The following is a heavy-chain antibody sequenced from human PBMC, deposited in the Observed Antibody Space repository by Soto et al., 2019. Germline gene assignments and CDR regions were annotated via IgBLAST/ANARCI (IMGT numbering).Heavy chain of an antibody. CDR2: LTNVGTRT. Sequence: GASLRLSCAASGFTLRDYAMSWVRQAPEKGLEWVSSLTNVGTRTYYADSVKGRFTISGDNSKNTLYLQMNSLRAEDTAIYYCTKHRGGPPSFYAMDVWGQGTSVTVSS. J-gene: IGHJ6*02. D-gene: IGHD2-15*01. V-gene: IGHV3-23*01. CDR1: GFTLRDYA. CDR3: TKHRGGPPSFYAMDV.